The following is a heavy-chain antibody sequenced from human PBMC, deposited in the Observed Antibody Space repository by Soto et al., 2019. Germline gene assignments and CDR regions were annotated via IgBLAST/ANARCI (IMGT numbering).Heavy chain of an antibody. CDR1: GFTFSGSW. V-gene: IGHV3-74*01. J-gene: IGHJ4*02. CDR2: INGDGIGT. D-gene: IGHD3-10*01. Sequence: EVQLVESGGGLVQPGGSLRLSCAASGFTFSGSWMHWVRQAPGKGLVWVSRINGDGIGTSYSDFVKGRFTISRDDAKNTLFLQMNGLRAEDTAVYYCARGIFGSGTANDYWGQGTLVTVSS. CDR3: ARGIFGSGTANDY.